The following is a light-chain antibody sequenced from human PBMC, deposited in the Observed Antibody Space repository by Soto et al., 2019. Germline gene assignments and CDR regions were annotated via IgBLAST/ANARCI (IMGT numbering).Light chain of an antibody. CDR1: QTVSSSF. CDR3: QQYGSSPLT. V-gene: IGKV3-20*01. J-gene: IGKJ4*01. Sequence: EIVLTQSPGTLSLSPGERATLSCRASQTVSSSFLAWYQHKPGQAPRLLIYGASRRATGIPDRFSGSGSGTDFTLTISRLEPEDFAVYYCQQYGSSPLTFGGGTKVDI. CDR2: GAS.